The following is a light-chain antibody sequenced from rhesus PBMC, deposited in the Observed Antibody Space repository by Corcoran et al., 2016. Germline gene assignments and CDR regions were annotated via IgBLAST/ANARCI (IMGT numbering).Light chain of an antibody. CDR2: AAS. V-gene: IGKV1-28*01. CDR1: QGISRY. Sequence: DIQMTQSPSSLSASVGDTVTITCRASQGISRYLNWFPQKPGKASKLRIYAASSLESGVPSRFSGSGSGTEFTLTISSLQPEDFAAYYWLQHNSYPRTFGGGTKVEIK. CDR3: LQHNSYPRT. J-gene: IGKJ4*01.